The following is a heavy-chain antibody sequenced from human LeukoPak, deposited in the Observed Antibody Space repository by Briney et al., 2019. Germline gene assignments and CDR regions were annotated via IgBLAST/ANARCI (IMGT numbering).Heavy chain of an antibody. CDR2: ISGSGGST. CDR3: ARDRLVRGVN. Sequence: GGSLRLSCAASGFTFSSYGMSWVRQAPGKGLEWVSAISGSGGSTYYADSVKGRFTISRDNAKNSLYLQMNSLRAEDTAVYYCARDRLVRGVNWGQGTLVTVSS. CDR1: GFTFSSYG. V-gene: IGHV3-23*01. D-gene: IGHD3-10*01. J-gene: IGHJ4*02.